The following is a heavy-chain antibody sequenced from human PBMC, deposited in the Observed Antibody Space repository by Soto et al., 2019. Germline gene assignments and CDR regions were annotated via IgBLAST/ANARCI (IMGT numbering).Heavy chain of an antibody. V-gene: IGHV3-30-3*01. Sequence: GGSLGLSCAASGFTFSSYAMHWVRQAPGKGLEWVALISYDGSNKYFGDSVKGRFTISRDNSKNTLYLQMNSLRAEDTAVYYCARDRASSFIGATATLFDYWGQGTLVTVSS. D-gene: IGHD2-15*01. CDR1: GFTFSSYA. CDR3: ARDRASSFIGATATLFDY. CDR2: ISYDGSNK. J-gene: IGHJ4*02.